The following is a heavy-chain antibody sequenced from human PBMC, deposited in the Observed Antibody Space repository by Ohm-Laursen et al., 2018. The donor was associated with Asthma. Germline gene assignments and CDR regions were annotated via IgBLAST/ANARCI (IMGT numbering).Heavy chain of an antibody. Sequence: GSLRLSCAASGFTFSSYAMSWVRQAPGKGLEWVSAISGSGGSTYYADSVKGRFTISRDNSKNTLYLQMNSLRAEDTAVYYCAKTHQLIRGAAAGTFDYWGQGTLVTVSS. CDR3: AKTHQLIRGAAAGTFDY. V-gene: IGHV3-23*01. J-gene: IGHJ4*02. CDR1: GFTFSSYA. CDR2: ISGSGGST. D-gene: IGHD6-13*01.